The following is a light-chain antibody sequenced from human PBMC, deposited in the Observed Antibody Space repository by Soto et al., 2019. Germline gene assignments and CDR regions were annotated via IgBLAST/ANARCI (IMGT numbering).Light chain of an antibody. V-gene: IGKV4-1*01. Sequence: DIVMTQSPDSLAVSLGERATINCKSSQSLLYSSNNKNYLAWYQQKLGQPPKLLIYWASTRESGVPDRFSGSGSGTDFTLTINSLQAEDVAVYYCQQYYSTPQTFGQGTKVEIK. CDR2: WAS. CDR1: QSLLYSSNNKNY. CDR3: QQYYSTPQT. J-gene: IGKJ1*01.